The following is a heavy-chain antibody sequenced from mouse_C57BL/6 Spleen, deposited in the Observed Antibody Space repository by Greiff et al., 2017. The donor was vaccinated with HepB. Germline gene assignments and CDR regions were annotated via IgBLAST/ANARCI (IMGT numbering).Heavy chain of an antibody. J-gene: IGHJ4*01. Sequence: DVQLVESGGGLVKPGGSLKLSCAASGFTFSDYGMHWVRQAPEKGLEWVAYISSGSSTIYYADTVKGRFTISRDNAKNTLFLQMTSLRSEDTAMYYCARRDSSGYGAMDYWGQGTSVTVSS. D-gene: IGHD3-2*02. CDR3: ARRDSSGYGAMDY. CDR1: GFTFSDYG. V-gene: IGHV5-17*01. CDR2: ISSGSSTI.